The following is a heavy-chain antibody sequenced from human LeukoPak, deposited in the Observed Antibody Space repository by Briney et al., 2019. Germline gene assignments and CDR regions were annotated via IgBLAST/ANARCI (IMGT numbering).Heavy chain of an antibody. D-gene: IGHD6-13*01. Sequence: SETLSLTCTVSGGSISSSSYYWGWIRQPPGKGLEWIGSIYYSGSTYYNPSLKSRVTISVDTSKNQFSLKLSSVTAADTAVYYCARAFGWRMDVTAAGNIFDYWGQGTLVTVSS. CDR3: ARAFGWRMDVTAAGNIFDY. CDR1: GGSISSSSYY. V-gene: IGHV4-39*07. J-gene: IGHJ4*02. CDR2: IYYSGST.